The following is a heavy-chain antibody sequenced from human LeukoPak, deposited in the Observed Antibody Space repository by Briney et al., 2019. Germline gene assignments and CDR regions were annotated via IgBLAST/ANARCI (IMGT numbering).Heavy chain of an antibody. CDR2: INPNSGGT. J-gene: IGHJ5*02. Sequence: ASVKVPCKASGYTFTSYYMHWVRQAPGQGLEWMGWINPNSGGTNYAQKFQGRVTMTRDTSISTAYMELSRLRSDDTAVYYCARDLYCSVGSCYNWFDPWGQGTLVTVSS. D-gene: IGHD2-15*01. CDR3: ARDLYCSVGSCYNWFDP. V-gene: IGHV1-2*02. CDR1: GYTFTSYY.